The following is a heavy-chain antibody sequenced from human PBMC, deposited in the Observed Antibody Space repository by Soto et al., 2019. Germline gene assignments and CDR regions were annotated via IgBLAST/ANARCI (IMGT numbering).Heavy chain of an antibody. J-gene: IGHJ4*02. D-gene: IGHD2-2*01. CDR1: GYTFTSYD. Sequence: GASVKVSCKSPGYTFTSYDIYWVRQATGQGLEWMGWMNPNSGNTGYAQKFQGRVTMTRNTSISTAYMELSSLRSEDAAVYYCARGSIVVVPADYWGQGTLVTVSS. CDR2: MNPNSGNT. V-gene: IGHV1-8*01. CDR3: ARGSIVVVPADY.